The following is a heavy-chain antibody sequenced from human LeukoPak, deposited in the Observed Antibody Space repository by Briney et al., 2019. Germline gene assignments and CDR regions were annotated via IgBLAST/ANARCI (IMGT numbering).Heavy chain of an antibody. CDR3: ARAYSTTLPFDF. J-gene: IGHJ4*01. Sequence: SETLSLTCTVSGGSISTYYWTWIRQSPGKGLEWIGYIDHSGSTNYNPSLESRVTMSVDPSKKQFSLRLTSLTAADTAVYYCARAYSTTLPFDFWGPGTLVTVSS. D-gene: IGHD6-13*01. CDR1: GGSISTYY. CDR2: IDHSGST. V-gene: IGHV4-59*01.